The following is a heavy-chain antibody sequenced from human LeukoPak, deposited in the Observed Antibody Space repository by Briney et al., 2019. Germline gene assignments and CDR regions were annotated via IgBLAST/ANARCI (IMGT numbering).Heavy chain of an antibody. CDR2: IYTSGST. CDR3: IGYDISGYYYSWLDP. Sequence: SETLSLTCTVSGGSISSYYWSWIRQPAGKGLEWIGLIYTSGSTNYNPSLKSRVTMSVDTSKNQYSLTLSSVTAADTAVYYCIGYDISGYYYSWLDPWGQGTLVTVSS. D-gene: IGHD3-22*01. CDR1: GGSISSYY. J-gene: IGHJ5*02. V-gene: IGHV4-4*07.